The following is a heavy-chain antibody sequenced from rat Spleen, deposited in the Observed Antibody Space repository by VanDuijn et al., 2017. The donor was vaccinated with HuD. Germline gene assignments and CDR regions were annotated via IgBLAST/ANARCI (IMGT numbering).Heavy chain of an antibody. CDR2: ITNAAGKV. V-gene: IGHV5S10*01. Sequence: EVQLMESDGGLVQPGRSLKLSCAASGFTFSDYNMAWVRQAPKKGLEWVATITNAAGKVHYPDSVKGRFTISRDTAQNILYLQMNSPRSEDTATYYCARGGYNYGWFAYWGQGTLVTVSS. J-gene: IGHJ3*01. D-gene: IGHD1-9*01. CDR1: GFTFSDYN. CDR3: ARGGYNYGWFAY.